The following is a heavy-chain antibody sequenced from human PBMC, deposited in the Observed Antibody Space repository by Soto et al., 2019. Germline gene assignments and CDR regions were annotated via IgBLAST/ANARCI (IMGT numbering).Heavy chain of an antibody. CDR2: ISGSGGST. Sequence: EVQLLESGGGLVQPGGSLRLSCAASGFTFSSYAMSWVRQAPGKGLEWVSAISGSGGSTYYADSVKGRFTISRDNSKNPRYLQMNSLRAEDTAVYYCAKNFVDHTVIDYWGQGTLVTVSS. CDR1: GFTFSSYA. J-gene: IGHJ4*02. CDR3: AKNFVDHTVIDY. D-gene: IGHD4-17*01. V-gene: IGHV3-23*01.